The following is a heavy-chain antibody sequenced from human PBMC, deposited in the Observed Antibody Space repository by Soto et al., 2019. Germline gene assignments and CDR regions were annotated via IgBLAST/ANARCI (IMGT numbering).Heavy chain of an antibody. CDR1: GYTFTKYG. Sequence: GASVKVSCKGAGYTFTKYGITWGRQAPGQGLEWMGWISAYNGNTNYAQKLQGRVTMTTDTSTSTAYMELRSLRSDDTAVYYCARDKGGSSIDYWGQGTLVTVSS. D-gene: IGHD6-13*01. CDR2: ISAYNGNT. J-gene: IGHJ4*02. V-gene: IGHV1-18*01. CDR3: ARDKGGSSIDY.